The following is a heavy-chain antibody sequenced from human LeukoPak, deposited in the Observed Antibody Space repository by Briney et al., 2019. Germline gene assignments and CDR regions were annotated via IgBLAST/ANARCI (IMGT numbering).Heavy chain of an antibody. CDR2: ISSSSGTI. CDR3: ARVSGGSSPQYYFDY. J-gene: IGHJ4*02. V-gene: IGHV3-48*02. D-gene: IGHD1-26*01. Sequence: PGGSLRLSCAASGFTFSTYSMNWVRQAPGKGLEWVSYISSSSGTIYYADSVKGRFTISRDNAKNSLYLQMNSLRDDDTAVYYCARVSGGSSPQYYFDYWGQGTLVTVSS. CDR1: GFTFSTYS.